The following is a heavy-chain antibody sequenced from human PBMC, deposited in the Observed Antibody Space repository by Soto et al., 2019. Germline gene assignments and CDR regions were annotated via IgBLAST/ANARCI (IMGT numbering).Heavy chain of an antibody. CDR2: INANDGGA. Sequence: ASVKVSCKASGYTFTDYHIHWVRQAPGQGLEFMGWINANDGGAGSAQQFQGRVTVTRDTSITTVYMELSNLRSDDTAVYYCAREGGSETLKPSYKWFDTWGQGTMVTV. D-gene: IGHD6-25*01. CDR3: AREGGSETLKPSYKWFDT. CDR1: GYTFTDYH. V-gene: IGHV1-2*02. J-gene: IGHJ5*02.